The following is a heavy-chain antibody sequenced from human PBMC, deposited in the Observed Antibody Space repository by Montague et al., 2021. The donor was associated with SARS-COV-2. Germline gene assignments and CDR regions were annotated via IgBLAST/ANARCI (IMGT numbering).Heavy chain of an antibody. V-gene: IGHV4-39*01. D-gene: IGHD3-3*01. Sequence: SETLSLTCTVSGGSISSSSNYWGWIRQPPGKGLEWIGNIYYSGSTCYNPSLKSRVTISVDTSKNQFSLKPSSVTAADTAVYYCARLNFHITIFGVVSSRVFDYWGQGTLVTVSS. CDR1: GGSISSSSNY. CDR3: ARLNFHITIFGVVSSRVFDY. CDR2: IYYSGST. J-gene: IGHJ4*02.